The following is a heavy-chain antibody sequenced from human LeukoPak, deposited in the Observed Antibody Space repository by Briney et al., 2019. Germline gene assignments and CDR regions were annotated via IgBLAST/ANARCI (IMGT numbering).Heavy chain of an antibody. CDR2: IWYDGSNK. D-gene: IGHD4-17*01. Sequence: GGSLRLSCAASGFTFSSYGMHWARQAPGKGLEWVAVIWYDGSNKYYADSVKGRFTISRDNSKNTLYLQMNSLRAEDTAVYYCARDSYDYGDYAGGGGHFDYWGQGTLVTVSS. CDR1: GFTFSSYG. J-gene: IGHJ4*02. CDR3: ARDSYDYGDYAGGGGHFDY. V-gene: IGHV3-33*01.